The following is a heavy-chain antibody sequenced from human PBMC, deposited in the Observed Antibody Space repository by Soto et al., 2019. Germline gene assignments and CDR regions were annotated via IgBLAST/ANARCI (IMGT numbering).Heavy chain of an antibody. CDR1: GGYISSGGYY. Sequence: SETLSLTCTVSGGYISSGGYYWSWIRQHPGKGLEWIGYIYYSGSTYYNPSLKSRVTISVDTSKNQFSLKLSSVTAADTAVYYCAREYSGYDPGYYYYYGMDVWGQGTTVTVSS. CDR3: AREYSGYDPGYYYYYGMDV. CDR2: IYYSGST. D-gene: IGHD5-12*01. V-gene: IGHV4-31*03. J-gene: IGHJ6*02.